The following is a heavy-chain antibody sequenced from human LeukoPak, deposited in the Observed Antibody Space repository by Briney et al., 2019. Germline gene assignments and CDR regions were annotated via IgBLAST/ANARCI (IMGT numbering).Heavy chain of an antibody. V-gene: IGHV3-9*01. Sequence: LSGGSLRLSCAASGFTFHDYDMHWVRQVPGKGLEWVSGISWNSGSIGYADSVKGRFTISRDNAKNSLYLQMNSLRAEDTALYHCTKIYSYGRTYYFDYWGQGTLVTVSS. J-gene: IGHJ4*02. D-gene: IGHD5-18*01. CDR3: TKIYSYGRTYYFDY. CDR1: GFTFHDYD. CDR2: ISWNSGSI.